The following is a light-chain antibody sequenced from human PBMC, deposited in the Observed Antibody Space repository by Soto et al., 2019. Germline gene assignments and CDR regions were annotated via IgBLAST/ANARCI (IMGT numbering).Light chain of an antibody. CDR3: QSYDSSLSGFHVV. J-gene: IGLJ2*01. V-gene: IGLV1-40*01. Sequence: QPVLTQPPSVSGAPGQRVTISCTGSSSNIGAGYDVHWYQQLPGTAPKLLIYGNSNRPSGVPDRFSGSKSGTSASLAITGLQAEDEADYYCQSYDSSLSGFHVVFGGGTQLTVL. CDR2: GNS. CDR1: SSNIGAGYD.